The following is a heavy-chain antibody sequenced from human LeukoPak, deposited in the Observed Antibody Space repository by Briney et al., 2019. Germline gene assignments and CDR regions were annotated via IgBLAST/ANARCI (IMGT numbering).Heavy chain of an antibody. CDR3: ARDGTYGDYNYYYGLDV. D-gene: IGHD4-17*01. J-gene: IGHJ6*02. V-gene: IGHV3-48*02. Sequence: GGSLRLSCAASGFTFSPYFMNWVRQGPGKGLEWVSSTSGSSSTIYYADSVKGRFTISRDNAKNSLYLQMNSLRDEDTAVYYCARDGTYGDYNYYYGLDVWGQGTPVTVSS. CDR1: GFTFSPYF. CDR2: TSGSSSTI.